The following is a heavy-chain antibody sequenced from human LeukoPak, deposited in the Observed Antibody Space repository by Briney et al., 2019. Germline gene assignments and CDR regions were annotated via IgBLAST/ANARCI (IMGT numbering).Heavy chain of an antibody. J-gene: IGHJ4*02. V-gene: IGHV6-1*01. CDR3: TRAGGPGGYHYSY. D-gene: IGHD5-12*01. CDR1: GDSVSNNSAA. Sequence: SQTLSLTCAISGDSVSNNSAAWNWIRQSPSRGLEWLGRTYYRSKWFNEYAQSVKSRITINPDTSKNQFSLQLNSVTPEDAAMYYCTRAGGPGGYHYSYWGQGTLVTVSS. CDR2: TYYRSKWFN.